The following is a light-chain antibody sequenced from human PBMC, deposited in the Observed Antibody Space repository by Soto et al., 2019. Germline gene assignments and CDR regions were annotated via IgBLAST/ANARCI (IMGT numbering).Light chain of an antibody. CDR2: AVS. Sequence: DIHLNQSPSSLSASVGDRVTITCRASQPISSYLNWYQKRPGEAPKLLIYAVSTLHSGVPSRFSGSGSGTDFTLTISSLQPEYFATYFCQQSFSTPIYTCGQGTELEIK. CDR1: QPISSY. CDR3: QQSFSTPIYT. V-gene: IGKV1-39*01. J-gene: IGKJ2*01.